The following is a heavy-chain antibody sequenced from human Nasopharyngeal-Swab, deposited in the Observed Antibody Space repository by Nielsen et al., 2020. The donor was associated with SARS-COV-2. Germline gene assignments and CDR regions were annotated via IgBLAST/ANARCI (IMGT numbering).Heavy chain of an antibody. CDR2: ISAYNGNT. CDR3: ARLYCGGDCYSGDYYGMDV. V-gene: IGHV1-18*01. Sequence: WVRQAPGQGLEWMGWISAYNGNTNYAQKLQGRVTMTTDTSTSTAYMELRSLRSDDTAVYYCARLYCGGDCYSGDYYGMDVWSQGTTVTVSS. J-gene: IGHJ6*02. D-gene: IGHD2-21*02.